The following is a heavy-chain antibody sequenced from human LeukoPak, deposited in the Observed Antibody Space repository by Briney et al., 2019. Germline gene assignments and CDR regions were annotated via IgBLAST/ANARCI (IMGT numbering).Heavy chain of an antibody. Sequence: PGGSLRPSCAASGFTFSSYAMSWVRQAPGKGLEWVSAISGSGGSTYYADSVKGRFTISRDNSKNTLYLQMNSLRAEDTAVYYCAKVAPITMILVVNSWFDPWGQGTLVTVSS. V-gene: IGHV3-23*01. CDR1: GFTFSSYA. J-gene: IGHJ5*02. D-gene: IGHD3-22*01. CDR2: ISGSGGST. CDR3: AKVAPITMILVVNSWFDP.